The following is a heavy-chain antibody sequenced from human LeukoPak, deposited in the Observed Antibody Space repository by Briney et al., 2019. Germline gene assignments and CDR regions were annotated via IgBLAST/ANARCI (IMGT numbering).Heavy chain of an antibody. Sequence: GGSLRLSCAATGFIFSSYSMNWVRQAPGKGLERVSSISSSSIYIYYADSVKGRFTISRDNAKNSLYLQMNSLRAEDTAVYYCARDGSRGNLVTAPDYWGQGTLVTVSS. V-gene: IGHV3-21*01. D-gene: IGHD2-21*02. CDR3: ARDGSRGNLVTAPDY. CDR1: GFIFSSYS. CDR2: ISSSSIYI. J-gene: IGHJ4*02.